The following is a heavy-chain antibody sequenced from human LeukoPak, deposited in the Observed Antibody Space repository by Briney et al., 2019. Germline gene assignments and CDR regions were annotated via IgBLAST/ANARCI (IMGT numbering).Heavy chain of an antibody. CDR3: ARGRGSRTGSNGDYLDN. V-gene: IGHV1-69*04. CDR1: GGTFSSYA. CDR2: VIPILGLR. J-gene: IGHJ4*02. D-gene: IGHD1-1*01. Sequence: SVKVSCKASGGTFSSYAINWVRQAPGQGLEWMGRVIPILGLRNYAQKFQGRVTITADKSTSTGYMDVTSLRSDDTAVYYCARGRGSRTGSNGDYLDNWGQGTLVTVSS.